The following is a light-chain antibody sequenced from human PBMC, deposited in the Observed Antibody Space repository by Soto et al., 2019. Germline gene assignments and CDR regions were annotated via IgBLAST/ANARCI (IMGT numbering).Light chain of an antibody. CDR1: SSDIGGYNY. CDR2: EVS. J-gene: IGLJ3*02. V-gene: IGLV2-8*01. Sequence: QSVLTQPPSASGSPGQSVTISCTGTSSDIGGYNYVSWYQQHPGKAPKLIIYEVSKRPSGVPDRFSGSKSGNTASLTVSGHQAEDEADYYCTSYAGSNNLVFAGGTQLTVL. CDR3: TSYAGSNNLV.